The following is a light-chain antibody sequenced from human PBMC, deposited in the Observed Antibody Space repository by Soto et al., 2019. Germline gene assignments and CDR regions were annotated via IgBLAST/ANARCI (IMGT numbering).Light chain of an antibody. CDR1: QSVLYSSINKNY. Sequence: DIVMTQSPDSLAVSLGERATINCKSSQSVLYSSINKNYLAWYQQKSGQPPTLLIYWASTRESGVPDRFSGSGSWTDFTLTISNLQAEDVVVYYGQQYYSNPLTFGGGTKVEIK. CDR2: WAS. J-gene: IGKJ4*01. V-gene: IGKV4-1*01. CDR3: QQYYSNPLT.